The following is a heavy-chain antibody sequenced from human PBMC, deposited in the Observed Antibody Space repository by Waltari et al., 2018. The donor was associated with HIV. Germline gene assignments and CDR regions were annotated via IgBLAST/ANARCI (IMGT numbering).Heavy chain of an antibody. CDR1: GFSLSTSGVG. D-gene: IGHD3-16*02. V-gene: IGHV2-5*02. CDR2: IYWDDDK. Sequence: QITLKESGPTLVKPTQTLTLTCTFSGFSLSTSGVGVGWLRQPPGKALEWLALIYWDDDKRYSPSLKSRLTITKDTSKNQVVLTMTNMDPVDTATYYCAHTEPDYVSGSYRPLYFDYWGQGTLVTVSS. CDR3: AHTEPDYVSGSYRPLYFDY. J-gene: IGHJ4*02.